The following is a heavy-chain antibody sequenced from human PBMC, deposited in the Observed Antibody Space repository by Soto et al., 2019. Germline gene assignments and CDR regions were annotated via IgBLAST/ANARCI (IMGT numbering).Heavy chain of an antibody. Sequence: QVQLQESGPGLVKPSETLSLTCTVSGGSISSYYWSWIRQPPGKGLEWIGYIYYSGSTNYNPSLKSRVTISVDTSKNQFSLKLSSVTAADTAVYYCAREYRGYYYYYGMDVWGQGTTVTVSS. CDR1: GGSISSYY. CDR3: AREYRGYYYYYGMDV. J-gene: IGHJ6*02. V-gene: IGHV4-59*01. CDR2: IYYSGST. D-gene: IGHD1-26*01.